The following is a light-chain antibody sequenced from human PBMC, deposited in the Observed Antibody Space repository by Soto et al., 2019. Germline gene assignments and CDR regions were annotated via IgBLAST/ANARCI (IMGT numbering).Light chain of an antibody. Sequence: DIQLTQSPSSLSASVGDRVTITCRASQAIRNDLVWFQQKPGKAPILLIYAASTLQSGVPSRFSGSGSGTDFTLTISSLQPEDVATYYCQKYNSAPQTFGQGTKVDI. V-gene: IGKV1-27*01. J-gene: IGKJ1*01. CDR1: QAIRND. CDR3: QKYNSAPQT. CDR2: AAS.